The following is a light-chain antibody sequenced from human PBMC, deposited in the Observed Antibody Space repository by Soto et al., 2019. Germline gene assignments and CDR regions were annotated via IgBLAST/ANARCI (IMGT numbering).Light chain of an antibody. CDR3: QQRSNWPRYT. V-gene: IGKV3-11*01. CDR2: DAS. CDR1: QSVSSD. Sequence: EIVLTQSPATLSLSPGERATLSCRASQSVSSDLAWYQQKPGQAPRLLTYDASNRATGIPARFSGSGSGTDFTLTISSLEPADFAVYYCQQRSNWPRYTFGQGTKLEIK. J-gene: IGKJ2*01.